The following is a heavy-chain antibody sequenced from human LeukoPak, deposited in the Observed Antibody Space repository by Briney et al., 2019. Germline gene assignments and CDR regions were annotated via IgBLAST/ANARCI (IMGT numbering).Heavy chain of an antibody. J-gene: IGHJ4*02. D-gene: IGHD1-1*01. V-gene: IGHV3-7*05. Sequence: SGGSLRLSCAASGFTYTNYWMSWVRQAPGKGLEWVANIRQDGLETYYVDSVRGRFTISRDNAKNSLYLQMNSLRAEDTAVYYCAKYLGYSFDYWGQGTLVTVSS. CDR3: AKYLGYSFDY. CDR1: GFTYTNYW. CDR2: IRQDGLET.